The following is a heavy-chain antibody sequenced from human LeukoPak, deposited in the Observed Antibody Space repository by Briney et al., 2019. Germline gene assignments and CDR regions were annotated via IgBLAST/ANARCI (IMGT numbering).Heavy chain of an antibody. CDR1: GFTFSSYG. V-gene: IGHV3-30*18. CDR2: ISYDGSNK. CDR3: AKDQGYSYGYSDAFDI. Sequence: PGGSLRLSCAASGFTFSSYGMHWVRQAPGKGLEWVAVISYDGSNKYYADSVKGRFTTSRDNSKNTLYLQMNSLRAEDTAVYYCAKDQGYSYGYSDAFDIWGQGTMVTVSS. D-gene: IGHD5-18*01. J-gene: IGHJ3*02.